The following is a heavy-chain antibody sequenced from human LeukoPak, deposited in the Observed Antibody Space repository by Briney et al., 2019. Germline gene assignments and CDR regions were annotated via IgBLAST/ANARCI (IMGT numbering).Heavy chain of an antibody. CDR2: IRYDGSNK. D-gene: IGHD3-10*01. J-gene: IGHJ5*02. V-gene: IGHV3-30*02. Sequence: GGSLRLSCAASGFTFSSYGMHWVRQAPGKGLEWVAFIRYDGSNKYYADSVKGRFTISRDNSKNTLYLQMNSLRAEDTAVYYCAKDLSPTYYYGSGLRHWFDPWGQGTLVTVSS. CDR1: GFTFSSYG. CDR3: AKDLSPTYYYGSGLRHWFDP.